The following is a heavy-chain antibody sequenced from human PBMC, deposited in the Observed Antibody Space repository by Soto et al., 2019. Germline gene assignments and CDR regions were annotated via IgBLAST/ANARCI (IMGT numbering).Heavy chain of an antibody. V-gene: IGHV1-2*04. D-gene: IGHD3-10*01. CDR3: ARNPRTYGSGSYSASDYYYYYGMDV. J-gene: IGHJ6*02. CDR1: GYTFTGYY. Sequence: ASVKVSCEASGYTFTGYYMRWLRQDPGQGLEWMGWINPSSGGTNYAQKFQGWVTMTRDTSISTAYMELSRLRSDDTAVYYCARNPRTYGSGSYSASDYYYYYGMDVWGQGPTVNVSS. CDR2: INPSSGGT.